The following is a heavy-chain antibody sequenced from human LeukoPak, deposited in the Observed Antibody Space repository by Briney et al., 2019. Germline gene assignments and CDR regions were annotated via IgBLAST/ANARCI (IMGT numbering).Heavy chain of an antibody. Sequence: PSETLSLTCTVSGGSITSNSYYWGWIRQPPGKGLEWIGSIYYTGDTYYNPSLKRRVTISVDTSKNHFSLKLSSVTAADTAVYYCARADYASPFDYWGQGTQVTVSS. CDR3: ARADYASPFDY. J-gene: IGHJ4*02. CDR1: GGSITSNSYY. D-gene: IGHD2-2*01. V-gene: IGHV4-39*07. CDR2: IYYTGDT.